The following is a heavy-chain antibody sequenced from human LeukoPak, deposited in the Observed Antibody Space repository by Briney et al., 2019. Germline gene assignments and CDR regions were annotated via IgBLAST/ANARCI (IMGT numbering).Heavy chain of an antibody. J-gene: IGHJ3*02. Sequence: ASVKVSCKASGYTFTYRYLHWVRQAPGQALEWMGWITPFNGNTNYAQKFQDRVTITRDRSMSTAYMELSSLRSEDTAMYYCARSEGGYSYSSNAFDIWGQGTMVTVSS. D-gene: IGHD5-18*01. V-gene: IGHV1-45*02. CDR3: ARSEGGYSYSSNAFDI. CDR1: GYTFTYRY. CDR2: ITPFNGNT.